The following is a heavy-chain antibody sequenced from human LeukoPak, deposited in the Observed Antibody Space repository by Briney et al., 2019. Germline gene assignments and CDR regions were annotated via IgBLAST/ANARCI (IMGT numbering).Heavy chain of an antibody. CDR1: GGSISSYY. CDR3: ARGLVVPAAMPELDYYYYGMDV. Sequence: SETLSLTCTVSGGSISSYYWSWIRQPPGKGLEWIGYIYYIGSTNYNPSLKSRVTISVDTSKNQFSLKLSSVTAADTAVYYCARGLVVPAAMPELDYYYYGMDVWGQGTTVTVSS. J-gene: IGHJ6*02. CDR2: IYYIGST. V-gene: IGHV4-59*12. D-gene: IGHD2-2*01.